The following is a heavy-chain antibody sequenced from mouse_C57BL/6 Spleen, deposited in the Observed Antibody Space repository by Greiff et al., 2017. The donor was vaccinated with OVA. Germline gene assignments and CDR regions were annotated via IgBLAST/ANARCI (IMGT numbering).Heavy chain of an antibody. Sequence: VMLVESGPGLVQPSQSLSITCTVSGFSLTSYGVHWVRQSPGKGLEWLGVIWSGGSTDYNAAFISRLSISKDNSKSQVFFKMNSLQADDTAIYYCARNHDYDVGFAYWGQGTLVTVSA. D-gene: IGHD2-4*01. V-gene: IGHV2-2*01. CDR1: GFSLTSYG. CDR3: ARNHDYDVGFAY. J-gene: IGHJ3*01. CDR2: IWSGGST.